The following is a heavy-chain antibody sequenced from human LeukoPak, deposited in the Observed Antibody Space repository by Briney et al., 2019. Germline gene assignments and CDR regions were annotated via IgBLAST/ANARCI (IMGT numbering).Heavy chain of an antibody. CDR2: IYTSGST. V-gene: IGHV4-61*02. D-gene: IGHD3-10*01. CDR3: AREGSPREVDY. J-gene: IGHJ4*02. CDR1: GGSISSGSYY. Sequence: SQTLSLTCTVSGGSISSGSYYWSWIRQPAGKGLEWIGRIYTSGSTNCNPSLKSRVTISVDTSKNQFSLKLSSVTAADTAVYYCAREGSPREVDYWGQGTLVTVSS.